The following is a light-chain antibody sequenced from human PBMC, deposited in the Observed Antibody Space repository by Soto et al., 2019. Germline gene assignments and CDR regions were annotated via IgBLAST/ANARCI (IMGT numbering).Light chain of an antibody. CDR1: SSDIGAYDY. V-gene: IGLV2-8*01. Sequence: QSVLTQPASLSGSPGQSITISCTGTSSDIGAYDYVSWYQQHPGKAPKLMIYEVNKRPSGVPDRFSGSKSGNTASLTVSGLQAEDEADYYCSSYAGSSNVFGTGTKVTVL. CDR2: EVN. CDR3: SSYAGSSNV. J-gene: IGLJ1*01.